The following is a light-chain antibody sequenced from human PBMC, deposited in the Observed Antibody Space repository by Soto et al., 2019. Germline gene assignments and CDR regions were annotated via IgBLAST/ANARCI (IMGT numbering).Light chain of an antibody. J-gene: IGKJ4*01. CDR2: WAS. CDR3: QQDYSNTELT. CDR1: QSVLYSSNNKNY. Sequence: DIVLTQSPDSLAVSMGESSTINCKSSQSVLYSSNNKNYLAWYQQKPGQPPKLLIYWASTRESGVPDRFSGSGSGTDFTLTISSLQAEDVAVYYCQQDYSNTELTFGGGTKV. V-gene: IGKV4-1*01.